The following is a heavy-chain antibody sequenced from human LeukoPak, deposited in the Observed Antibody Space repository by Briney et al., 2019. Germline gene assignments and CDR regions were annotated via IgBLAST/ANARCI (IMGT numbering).Heavy chain of an antibody. Sequence: SETLSLTCAVYGGSFSVYYWSWIRQPPGKGLEWIGEINHSGSTNYNPSLKSRVTISVDTSKNQFSLKLSSVTAADTAVYYCESARHEGGSYHYYYYMDVWGKGTTVTVSS. CDR2: INHSGST. V-gene: IGHV4-34*01. CDR3: ESARHEGGSYHYYYYMDV. J-gene: IGHJ6*03. CDR1: GGSFSVYY. D-gene: IGHD1-26*01.